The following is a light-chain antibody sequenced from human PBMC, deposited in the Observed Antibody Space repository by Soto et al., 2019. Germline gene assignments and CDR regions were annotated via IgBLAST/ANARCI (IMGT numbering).Light chain of an antibody. CDR2: DVS. CDR1: SSDVGGYNY. CDR3: SSYTSSSTLKV. J-gene: IGLJ2*01. V-gene: IGLV2-14*01. Sequence: HSALTQPASVSGSPGQSITISCTGTSSDVGGYNYVSWYQQHPGKAPKLMIYDVSNRPSGVSNRFSGSKSGNTASLTISGLQAEDEADYYCSSYTSSSTLKVFGGGTQLT.